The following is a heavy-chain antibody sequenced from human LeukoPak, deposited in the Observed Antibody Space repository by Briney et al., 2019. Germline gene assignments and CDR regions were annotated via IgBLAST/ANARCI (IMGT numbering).Heavy chain of an antibody. Sequence: SETLSLTCTVSGGSISSYYWSWIRQPAGKGLEWIGRIYTSGSTNYNPSLKSRVTMSVDTSKNQFSLKLSSVTAADTAVYYCTRVMDYYDGSGYPPPAAADYWGQGTLVTVSS. CDR2: IYTSGST. D-gene: IGHD3-22*01. J-gene: IGHJ4*02. V-gene: IGHV4-4*07. CDR1: GGSISSYY. CDR3: TRVMDYYDGSGYPPPAAADY.